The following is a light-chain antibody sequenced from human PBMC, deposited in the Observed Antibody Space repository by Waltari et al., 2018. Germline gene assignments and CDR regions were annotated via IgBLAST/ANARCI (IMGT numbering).Light chain of an antibody. Sequence: HSALTQPASVSGSPGQSITIPCTGTSSDVGGYNYFPWYQQHPGKAPKLMIYDVSTRPSGVSNRFSGSKSGNTASLTISGLQAEDEADYYCSSYISSDTLELFGGGTSLTVL. CDR1: SSDVGGYNY. J-gene: IGLJ2*01. CDR2: DVS. V-gene: IGLV2-14*03. CDR3: SSYISSDTLEL.